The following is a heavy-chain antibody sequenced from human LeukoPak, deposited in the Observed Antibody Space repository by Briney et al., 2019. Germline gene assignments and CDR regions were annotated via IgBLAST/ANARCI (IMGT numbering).Heavy chain of an antibody. J-gene: IGHJ3*02. Sequence: GGSLRLSSAASGVTFSSYSMNWVRQAPGMGLEWVSSSSSSSSYIYYADSVKGRFTISRDNAKNSLYLQMNSLRAEDTAVYYCARAGLSSGYYYDAFDIWGQGTMVTVSS. V-gene: IGHV3-21*01. D-gene: IGHD3-22*01. CDR3: ARAGLSSGYYYDAFDI. CDR1: GVTFSSYS. CDR2: SSSSSSYI.